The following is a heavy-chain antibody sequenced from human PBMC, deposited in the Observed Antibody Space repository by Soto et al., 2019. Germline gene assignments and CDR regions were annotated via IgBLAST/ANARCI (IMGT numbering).Heavy chain of an antibody. D-gene: IGHD2-21*02. V-gene: IGHV1-46*01. CDR2: VNPSGGHT. CDR1: GDTFTDYY. CDR3: ARGGHVVVVTAALDY. Sequence: QVQLVQSGAEVKKPGASVKVSCKASGDTFTDYYIHWVRQAPGQGLEWMGTVNPSGGHTTYARHFVGRMTMTRDTSTSTLYMELTSLTSEDTAIYYCARGGHVVVVTAALDYWGPGTLVTVSS. J-gene: IGHJ4*02.